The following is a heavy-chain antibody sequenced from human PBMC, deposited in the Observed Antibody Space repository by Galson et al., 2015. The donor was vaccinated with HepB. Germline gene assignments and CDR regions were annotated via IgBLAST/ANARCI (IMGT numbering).Heavy chain of an antibody. CDR2: IYSGGST. J-gene: IGHJ4*02. Sequence: SLRLSCAASGFTVSSNYVSWVRQAPGKGLEWVSVIYSGGSTYYADSVKGRFTISRHNSKNTLYLQMNSLRAEDTAVYYCARDPPAAAGNFDYWGQGTLVTVSS. CDR1: GFTVSSNY. D-gene: IGHD6-13*01. CDR3: ARDPPAAAGNFDY. V-gene: IGHV3-53*04.